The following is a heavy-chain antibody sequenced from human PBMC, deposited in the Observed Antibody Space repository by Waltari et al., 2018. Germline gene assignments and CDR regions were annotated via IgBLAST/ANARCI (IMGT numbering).Heavy chain of an antibody. V-gene: IGHV3-23*01. Sequence: EEQLLESGGGLVQPGGSLRLSCVTSGFSFGSYAMTWVRQAPGKGLEWVSGVSAKSDYTSYADSAKGRFTVSRDNSKNTLYLQMNSLRVEDTALYYCARYISRGRELISWGQGTLVTVSS. J-gene: IGHJ4*02. CDR3: ARYISRGRELIS. D-gene: IGHD1-7*01. CDR2: VSAKSDYT. CDR1: GFSFGSYA.